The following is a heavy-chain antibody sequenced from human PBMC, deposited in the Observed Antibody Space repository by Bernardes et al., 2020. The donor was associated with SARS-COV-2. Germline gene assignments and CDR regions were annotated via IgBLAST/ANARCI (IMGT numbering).Heavy chain of an antibody. CDR1: GGSISSCSYY. J-gene: IGHJ5*02. CDR3: ARGYQTDWFDP. D-gene: IGHD2-2*01. Sequence: SETLSLTCSVSGGSISSCSYYWSWIRQPAGKGLEWIGRIYASGIINYNPSLKSRVTISVDMSKNQFSLTLTSVTAADTAIYYCARGYQTDWFDPWGQGTLVTVSS. V-gene: IGHV4-61*02. CDR2: IYASGII.